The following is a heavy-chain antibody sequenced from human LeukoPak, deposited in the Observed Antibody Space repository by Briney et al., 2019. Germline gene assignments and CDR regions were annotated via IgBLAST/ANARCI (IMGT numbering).Heavy chain of an antibody. V-gene: IGHV1-18*01. Sequence: GASVKVSCKASGYTFTSYGISWVRQAPGQGLEWMGWISAYNGNTNYAQKLQGRVTMTTDTSTSTAYMELRSLRSDDTAVYYCARVSPRSLYDSSGPFDYWGQGTLVTVSS. D-gene: IGHD3-22*01. CDR1: GYTFTSYG. J-gene: IGHJ4*02. CDR2: ISAYNGNT. CDR3: ARVSPRSLYDSSGPFDY.